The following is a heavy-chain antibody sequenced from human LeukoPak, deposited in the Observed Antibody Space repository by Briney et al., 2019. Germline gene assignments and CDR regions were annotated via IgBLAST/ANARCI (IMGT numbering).Heavy chain of an antibody. CDR3: AKGGEGDIVVVPLPYPLYMDV. J-gene: IGHJ6*03. D-gene: IGHD2-2*01. V-gene: IGHV3-43*01. Sequence: PGGSLRLSCAASGFTFDDYTMHWVRQAPGKGLEWVSLISWDGGSTYYADSVKGRFTISRDNSKNSLYLQMNSLRTEDTALYYCAKGGEGDIVVVPLPYPLYMDVWGKGTTVTVSS. CDR2: ISWDGGST. CDR1: GFTFDDYT.